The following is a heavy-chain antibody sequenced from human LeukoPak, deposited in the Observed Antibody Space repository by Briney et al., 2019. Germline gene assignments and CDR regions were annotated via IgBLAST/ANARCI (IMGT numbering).Heavy chain of an antibody. J-gene: IGHJ4*02. CDR1: EFTFSSYS. D-gene: IGHD1-26*01. Sequence: GGSLRLSCEASEFTFSSYSMNWVRQAPGKGLEWVSYISSSSSTIYYADSVKGRFPISRTNAKYSLYLQMNSLRVEDTAVYYCARSRGNSGSYPLDYWGQGTLVTVS. CDR2: ISSSSSTI. V-gene: IGHV3-48*01. CDR3: ARSRGNSGSYPLDY.